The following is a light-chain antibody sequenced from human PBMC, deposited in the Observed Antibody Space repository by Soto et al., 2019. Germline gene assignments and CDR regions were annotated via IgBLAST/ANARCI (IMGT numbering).Light chain of an antibody. CDR2: GAS. CDR3: QQYNNWPRWT. Sequence: EIVMTQSPATLSVSPGERATLSCRASQSVSSNLAWYQQKPGQAPRLLIYGASTRATGIPARFSGSGSGTEFTLLISSLQSEDFAVYYCQQYNNWPRWTFGQGTKVEIK. V-gene: IGKV3-15*01. J-gene: IGKJ1*01. CDR1: QSVSSN.